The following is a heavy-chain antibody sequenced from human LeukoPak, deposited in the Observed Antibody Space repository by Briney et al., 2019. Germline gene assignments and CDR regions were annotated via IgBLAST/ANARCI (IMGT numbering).Heavy chain of an antibody. CDR1: GLTFSNCA. V-gene: IGHV3-23*01. CDR2: ISKDGVGT. Sequence: GGSLRLSCTVSGLTFSNCAMTWVRQAPGKGLEWVSTISKDGVGTYYPESMKGRFTISRDNSKNTLYLQMNSLRAEDTAVYYCARDPYGALSDYGMDVWGQGTTVTVSS. CDR3: ARDPYGALSDYGMDV. D-gene: IGHD4-17*01. J-gene: IGHJ6*02.